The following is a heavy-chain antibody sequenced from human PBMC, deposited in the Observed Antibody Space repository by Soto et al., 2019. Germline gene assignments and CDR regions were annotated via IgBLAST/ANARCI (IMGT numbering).Heavy chain of an antibody. D-gene: IGHD1-26*01. V-gene: IGHV2-5*01. CDR3: AHRYGGNYYRWYFDS. CDR2: ISGKDDK. J-gene: IGHJ4*02. CDR1: GFSLTTSGAG. Sequence: SGPTLVNPTQTLTLTCTYSGFSLTTSGAGVGWIRQPPGKALEWLALISGKDDKRYSPGLESRLTITKDTSKNQVILTLTNMDPVDTATYFCAHRYGGNYYRWYFDSWGQGTLVTVS.